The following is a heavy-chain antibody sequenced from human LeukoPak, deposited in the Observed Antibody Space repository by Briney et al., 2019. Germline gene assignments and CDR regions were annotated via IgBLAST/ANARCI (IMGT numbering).Heavy chain of an antibody. Sequence: PSETLSLTCTVSGGSISSYYWSWIRQPPGKGLGWIGYIYYSGSTNYNPSLKSRVTISVDTSKNQFSLKLSSVTAADTAVYYCARGGHSSGWYDYYGMDVWGQGTTVTVSS. CDR2: IYYSGST. J-gene: IGHJ6*02. CDR1: GGSISSYY. D-gene: IGHD6-19*01. V-gene: IGHV4-59*01. CDR3: ARGGHSSGWYDYYGMDV.